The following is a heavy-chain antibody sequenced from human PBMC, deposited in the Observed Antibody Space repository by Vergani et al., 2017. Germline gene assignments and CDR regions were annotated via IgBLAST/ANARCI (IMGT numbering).Heavy chain of an antibody. D-gene: IGHD1-14*01. CDR2: INPSGGST. J-gene: IGHJ4*02. V-gene: IGHV1-46*01. CDR3: ARDRGNLEAGPVDY. CDR1: GYPFTSYY. Sequence: QVQLVQSGAEVKKPGASVKVSCKASGYPFTSYYMHWVRQAPGQGLEWMGIINPSGGSTSYAQKFQGRVTMTTDTSTSTAYMELRSLRSDDTAVYYCARDRGNLEAGPVDYWGQGTLVTVSS.